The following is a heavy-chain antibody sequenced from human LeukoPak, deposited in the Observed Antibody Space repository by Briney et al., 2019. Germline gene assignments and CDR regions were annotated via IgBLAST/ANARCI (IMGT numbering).Heavy chain of an antibody. Sequence: PGGSLRLSCAASGLTFSSYWMSWVRQAPGKGLEWVANIKQVGSEKYYVDSVKGRFTISRDNAKNSLYLQMNSLRAEDTAVYYCARDPLYDIWGQGTMVTVSS. V-gene: IGHV3-7*01. CDR3: ARDPLYDI. CDR1: GLTFSSYW. J-gene: IGHJ3*02. CDR2: IKQVGSEK.